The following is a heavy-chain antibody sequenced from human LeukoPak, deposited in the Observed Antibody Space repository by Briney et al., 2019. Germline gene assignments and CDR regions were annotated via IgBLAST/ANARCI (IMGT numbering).Heavy chain of an antibody. V-gene: IGHV4-31*03. J-gene: IGHJ4*02. CDR1: GDSISSGGYY. CDR2: IYYSGST. CDR3: ARVTRGVITFDC. Sequence: SETLSLTCTVSGDSISSGGYYWTWIRQHPGKGLEWIGYIYYSGSTYYNPSLKSRVTMSVDTSKNQFSLKLSSVTAADTAVYYCARVTRGVITFDCWGQGTLVTVSS. D-gene: IGHD3-10*01.